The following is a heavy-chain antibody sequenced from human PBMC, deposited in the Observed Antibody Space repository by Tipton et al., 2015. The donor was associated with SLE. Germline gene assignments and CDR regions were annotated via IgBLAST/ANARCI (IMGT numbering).Heavy chain of an antibody. J-gene: IGHJ5*02. D-gene: IGHD1-26*01. Sequence: TLSLTCTVSGGSISSSSYYWGWIRQPPGKGLEWIGSIYYSGSTNYNPSLKSRVTISVDKSKNQFSLKLSSVTAADTAVYYCARGATTKTWFDPWGQGTLVTVSS. CDR3: ARGATTKTWFDP. CDR2: IYYSGST. CDR1: GGSISSSSYY. V-gene: IGHV4-39*07.